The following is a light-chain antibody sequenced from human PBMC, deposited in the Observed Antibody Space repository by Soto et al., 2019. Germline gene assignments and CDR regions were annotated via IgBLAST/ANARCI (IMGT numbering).Light chain of an antibody. Sequence: QSYLTQPASVSGSPGQSIAISCIGVRTDGDGHDYVSWYQQHPGQAPQLIIYDVYNRPSGVSDRFSGSKSGNTPSLIISGLQAEDEADYFCTSYTASSPFYVFGAGTKVTVL. V-gene: IGLV2-14*03. CDR3: TSYTASSPFYV. J-gene: IGLJ1*01. CDR1: RTDGDGHDY. CDR2: DVY.